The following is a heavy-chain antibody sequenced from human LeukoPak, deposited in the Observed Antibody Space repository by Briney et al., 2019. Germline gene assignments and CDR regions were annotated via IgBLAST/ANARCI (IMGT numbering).Heavy chain of an antibody. V-gene: IGHV3-7*03. CDR2: IKQNGSEM. J-gene: IGHJ5*02. D-gene: IGHD2-15*01. Sequence: GGSLRLSCAASGFTFSHYWMSWVRQAPGKGLEWVANIKQNGSEMHYVDSVKGRSTISRDNANNSLYLQMNSLRAEDTAVYYCVRAVVVAASYRFDPWGQGTLVTVSS. CDR1: GFTFSHYW. CDR3: VRAVVVAASYRFDP.